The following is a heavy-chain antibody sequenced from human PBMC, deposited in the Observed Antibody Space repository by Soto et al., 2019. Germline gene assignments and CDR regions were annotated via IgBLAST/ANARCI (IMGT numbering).Heavy chain of an antibody. V-gene: IGHV4-28*01. CDR2: IYYSGTT. Sequence: QVQLQESGPGLVKPSDTLSLTCAVSGYSISSSNWWGWIRQPPGKGLEWIGYIYYSGTTYYNPSLRGRVTMSVDTSKNQFSLKLTSGTAVDTAVYYCARREIQGPIDYWGQGTLVTVSS. J-gene: IGHJ4*02. CDR1: GYSISSSNW. D-gene: IGHD1-26*01. CDR3: ARREIQGPIDY.